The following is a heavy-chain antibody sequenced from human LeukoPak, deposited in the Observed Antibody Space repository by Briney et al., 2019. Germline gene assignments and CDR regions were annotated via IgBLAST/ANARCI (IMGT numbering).Heavy chain of an antibody. Sequence: GGSLRLSCAASGFTFSSYWMSWVRRAPGKGLEWVANIKQDGSEKYYVDSVKGRFTISRDNAKNSLYLQMNSLRAEDTAVYYCARAGGSGYDYYWGQGTLVTVSS. CDR1: GFTFSSYW. J-gene: IGHJ4*02. D-gene: IGHD5-12*01. CDR2: IKQDGSEK. CDR3: ARAGGSGYDYY. V-gene: IGHV3-7*01.